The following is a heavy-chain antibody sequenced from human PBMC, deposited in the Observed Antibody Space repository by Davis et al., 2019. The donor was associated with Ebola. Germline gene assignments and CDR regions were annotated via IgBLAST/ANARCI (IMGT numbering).Heavy chain of an antibody. J-gene: IGHJ4*02. Sequence: GESLKISCAASGFTFSSYGMHWVRQAPGKGLEWVAVISYDGSNKYYADSVKGRFTISRDNSKNTLYLQMNSLRAEDTAVYYCAKDLAVAGTNYWGQGTLVTVSS. CDR3: AKDLAVAGTNY. D-gene: IGHD6-19*01. V-gene: IGHV3-30*18. CDR1: GFTFSSYG. CDR2: ISYDGSNK.